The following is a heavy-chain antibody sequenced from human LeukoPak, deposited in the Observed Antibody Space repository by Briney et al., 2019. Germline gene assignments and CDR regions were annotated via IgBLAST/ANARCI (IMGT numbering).Heavy chain of an antibody. CDR3: ARLSYDTSGFWPDFFDY. J-gene: IGHJ4*02. CDR1: GGSISSYY. Sequence: PSETLSLTCTVSGGSISSYYWSWIRQPPGKGLEWIGYIYYSGTINYSPSLKSRVAISVDTSKNQFSLKLTSVTAADTAVYYCARLSYDTSGFWPDFFDYWGRGTLVTVSS. CDR2: IYYSGTI. V-gene: IGHV4-59*08. D-gene: IGHD3-22*01.